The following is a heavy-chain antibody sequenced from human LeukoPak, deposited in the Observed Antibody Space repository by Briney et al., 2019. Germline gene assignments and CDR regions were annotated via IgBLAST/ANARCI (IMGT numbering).Heavy chain of an antibody. J-gene: IGHJ4*02. Sequence: SETLSLTCTVSGDSITSYYLTWIRQPPGKGLEWIGYMYHSGTTSNNPSLKSRVTISVDTSKNQFSLKVRSVTAADTAVYYCARGLGWGATIFDYWGQGALVTVSS. CDR2: MYHSGTT. V-gene: IGHV4-59*01. CDR1: GDSITSYY. D-gene: IGHD1-26*01. CDR3: ARGLGWGATIFDY.